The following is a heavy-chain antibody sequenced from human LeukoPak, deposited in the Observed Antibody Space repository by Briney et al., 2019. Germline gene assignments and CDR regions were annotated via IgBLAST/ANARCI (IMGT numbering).Heavy chain of an antibody. Sequence: GGSLRLSCAASGFTFSTYSMNWVRQAPGRGLEWVSFISSTSYYIYYADSVKGRFTISRDNAKNSLYLQMNSLRAEDTAVYYCARDGLDYVGTPMVTGFDYWGQGTLVTVSS. V-gene: IGHV3-21*01. CDR1: GFTFSTYS. CDR3: ARDGLDYVGTPMVTGFDY. J-gene: IGHJ4*02. D-gene: IGHD5-18*01. CDR2: ISSTSYYI.